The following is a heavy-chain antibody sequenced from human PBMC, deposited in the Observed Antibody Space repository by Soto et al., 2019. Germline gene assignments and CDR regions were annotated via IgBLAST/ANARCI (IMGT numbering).Heavy chain of an antibody. Sequence: EVQLVESGGGLVQPGGSLRLSCAASGFTFSSYWMHWVRQAPGKGLVWVSRIKTDGSSVTYADSVRGRFTISRDNAKNTLYLQMNSLTAEDTAVYYCARDGRGFGEWGWFDPGARERWSPSPQ. CDR1: GFTFSSYW. D-gene: IGHD3-10*01. CDR2: IKTDGSSV. J-gene: IGHJ5*02. V-gene: IGHV3-74*01. CDR3: ARDGRGFGEWGWFDP.